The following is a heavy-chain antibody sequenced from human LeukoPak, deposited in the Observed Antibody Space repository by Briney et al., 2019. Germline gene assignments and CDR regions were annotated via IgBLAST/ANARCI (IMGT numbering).Heavy chain of an antibody. Sequence: GGSLRLSCLASGFTFSGYGMNWVRQAPGKGLEWVSYISISSTTINYADSVKGRFTISRDNAKNSLYLQMNSLGDEDTAVYYCARVMYGGISYSVDYWGQGTLVTVSS. V-gene: IGHV3-48*02. CDR3: ARVMYGGISYSVDY. D-gene: IGHD1-26*01. CDR1: GFTFSGYG. J-gene: IGHJ4*02. CDR2: ISISSTTI.